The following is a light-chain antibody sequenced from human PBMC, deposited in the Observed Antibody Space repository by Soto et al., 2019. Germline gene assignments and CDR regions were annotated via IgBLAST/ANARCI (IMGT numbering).Light chain of an antibody. CDR1: QSVSSN. CDR2: GAS. CDR3: QQYNNWSLT. Sequence: ESVLTQSPGTLSLSPGERATLSCRASQSVSSNLAWYQQKPGQAPRLLIYGASTRATGIPARFSGSGSGTEFTLTISSLQSEDFAVYYCQQYNNWSLTFGGGTKVDIK. J-gene: IGKJ4*01. V-gene: IGKV3-15*01.